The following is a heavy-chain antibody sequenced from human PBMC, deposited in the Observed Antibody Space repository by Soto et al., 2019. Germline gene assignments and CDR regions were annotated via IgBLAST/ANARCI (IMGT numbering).Heavy chain of an antibody. CDR2: IIPIFGTA. CDR1: GGTFSSYA. Sequence: QVQLVQSGAEVKKPGSSVKVSCKASGGTFSSYAISWVRQAPGQGLEWMGGIIPIFGTANYAQKFQGRVTSTADESKRKAYMELSSLRSGDTAVYYCARGVGRAPTHLDYWGQGTLVTVSS. CDR3: ARGVGRAPTHLDY. D-gene: IGHD1-26*01. J-gene: IGHJ4*02. V-gene: IGHV1-69*01.